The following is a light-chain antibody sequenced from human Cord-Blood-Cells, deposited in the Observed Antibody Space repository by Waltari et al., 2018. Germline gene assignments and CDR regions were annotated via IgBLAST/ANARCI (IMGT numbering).Light chain of an antibody. V-gene: IGLV1-36*01. J-gene: IGLJ3*02. CDR3: AAWDDSLNGPV. CDR2: YDD. CDR1: SSNTGNTS. Sequence: QSVLTQPPSVSEASRQRVTISCSGSSSNTGNTSVNRYQQLPGKAPKLLIYYDDLLPSGVSDRFSGSKSGTSASLAISGLQSEDEADYYCAAWDDSLNGPVFGGGTKLTVL.